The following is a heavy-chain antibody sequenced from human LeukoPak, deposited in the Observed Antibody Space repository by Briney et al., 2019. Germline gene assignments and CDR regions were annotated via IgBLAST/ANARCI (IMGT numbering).Heavy chain of an antibody. CDR3: ARDPSYGGNIDR. V-gene: IGHV4-31*03. J-gene: IGHJ5*02. CDR2: IYYSGST. CDR1: GGSISSGGYY. Sequence: SETLSLTCTVSGGSISSGGYYWSWIRQHPGKGLEWIGYIYYSGSTYYNPSLKSRVTISVDTSKNQFSLKLSSVTAADTAVYYCARDPSYGGNIDRWGQGTLVTVSS. D-gene: IGHD4-23*01.